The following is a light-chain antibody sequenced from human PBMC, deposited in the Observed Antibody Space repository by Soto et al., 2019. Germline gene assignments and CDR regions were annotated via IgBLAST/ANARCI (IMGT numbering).Light chain of an antibody. J-gene: IGLJ1*01. CDR1: SSDVGGYSY. CDR3: CSYAGAFTYV. CDR2: DVS. V-gene: IGLV2-11*01. Sequence: QSALTQPRSVSGSPGHSVTISCTGTSSDVGGYSYVSWYQQHPGKAPKLMISDVSKRPSGVPDRFSASKFGNTASLTISGLQAEDEAYYYCCSYAGAFTYVFGSGTKLTVL.